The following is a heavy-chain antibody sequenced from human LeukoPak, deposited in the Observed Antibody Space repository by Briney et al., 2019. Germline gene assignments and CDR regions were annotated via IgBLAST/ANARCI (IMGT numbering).Heavy chain of an antibody. J-gene: IGHJ4*02. D-gene: IGHD2-21*01. V-gene: IGHV3-64*01. CDR2: ISSNGDST. CDR3: ARGAKGDLYDY. CDR1: GFTFSSYA. Sequence: GGSLRLSCAASGFTFSSYAMHWVRQAPGKGLEYVSAISSNGDSTYYANSVKGRFTISRDNSKNTLYLQMGSLRAEDMPVYYCARGAKGDLYDYWGQGTLVTVSS.